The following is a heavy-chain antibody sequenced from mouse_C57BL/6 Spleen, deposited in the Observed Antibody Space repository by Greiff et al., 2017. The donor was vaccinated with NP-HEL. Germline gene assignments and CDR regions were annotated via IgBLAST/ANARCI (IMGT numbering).Heavy chain of an antibody. D-gene: IGHD3-2*02. Sequence: VHVKQSGAELVRPGASVTLSCTASGFNIKDDYMHWVKQRPEQGLEWIGWIDPENGDTEYASKFQGKATITADTSSNTAYLQLSSLTSEDTAVYYCTSSSSGYGGYWGQGTTLTVSS. CDR2: IDPENGDT. CDR3: TSSSSGYGGY. J-gene: IGHJ2*01. CDR1: GFNIKDDY. V-gene: IGHV14-4*01.